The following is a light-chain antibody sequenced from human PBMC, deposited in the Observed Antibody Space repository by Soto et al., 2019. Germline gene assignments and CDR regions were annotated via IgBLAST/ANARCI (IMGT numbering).Light chain of an antibody. Sequence: IPVTQSPSSLSASVGDRVTITCRASQGIRDYLGWYQQKPGKAPKLLIYAASRLQSGVPSRFSGSGFGTDFSLSISGLQPEDVATYFCHQVMSYPHTFGQGTKLDIK. CDR1: QGIRDY. V-gene: IGKV1-9*01. CDR2: AAS. CDR3: HQVMSYPHT. J-gene: IGKJ2*01.